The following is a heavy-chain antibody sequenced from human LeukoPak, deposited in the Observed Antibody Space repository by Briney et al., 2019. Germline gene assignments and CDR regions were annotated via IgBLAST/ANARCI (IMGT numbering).Heavy chain of an antibody. CDR3: ARDGVVVVAATAGALDY. CDR1: GYTFTSYY. CDR2: INPSGGST. D-gene: IGHD2-15*01. Sequence: ASVKVSCKASGYTFTSYYMHWVRQAPGQGLEWMGIINPSGGSTSYAQKFQGRVTVTRDMSTSTVYMELSSLRSEDTAVYYCARDGVVVVAATAGALDYWGQGTLVTVSS. V-gene: IGHV1-46*01. J-gene: IGHJ4*02.